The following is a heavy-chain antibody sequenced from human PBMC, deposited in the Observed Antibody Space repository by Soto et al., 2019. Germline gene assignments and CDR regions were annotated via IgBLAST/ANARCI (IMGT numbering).Heavy chain of an antibody. J-gene: IGHJ4*02. CDR2: ISGSGGST. Sequence: GGSLRLSCAASGFTFSGYAVSWVRQAPGKGLEWVSAISGSGGSTYYADSVKGRFTISRNNSKNTLYLQMNSLRAEDTAVYYCAKEIYGDLLYYFDYWGQGTLVTVS. V-gene: IGHV3-23*01. CDR3: AKEIYGDLLYYFDY. CDR1: GFTFSGYA. D-gene: IGHD4-17*01.